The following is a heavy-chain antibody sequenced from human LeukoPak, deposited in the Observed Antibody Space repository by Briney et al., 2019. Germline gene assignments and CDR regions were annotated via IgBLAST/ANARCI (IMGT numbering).Heavy chain of an antibody. D-gene: IGHD2-2*01. CDR2: INPNSGGT. J-gene: IGHJ5*02. CDR3: ARDRGYCSSTSCPPRKNWFDP. CDR1: GYTFTCYY. V-gene: IGHV1-2*02. Sequence: ASVKVSCKASGYTFTCYYMHWVRQAPGQGLEWMGWINPNSGGTNYAQKFQGRVTMTRDTSISTAYMELSRLRSDDTAVYYCARDRGYCSSTSCPPRKNWFDPWGEGTLVTVSS.